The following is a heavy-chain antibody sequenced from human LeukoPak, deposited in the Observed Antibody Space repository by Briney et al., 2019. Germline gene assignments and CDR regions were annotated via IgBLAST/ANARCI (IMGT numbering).Heavy chain of an antibody. J-gene: IGHJ4*02. V-gene: IGHV4-59*08. CDR2: IYYSGST. CDR3: ARLPSNGNYYFDY. D-gene: IGHD4-11*01. Sequence: PSETLSLTCTVSGGSISSYYWSWIRQPPGKGLEWIGYIYYSGSTNYNPSLKSRVTISVDTSKNQFSLKLSSVTAADTAVYYCARLPSNGNYYFDYWGQGTLVTVSS. CDR1: GGSISSYY.